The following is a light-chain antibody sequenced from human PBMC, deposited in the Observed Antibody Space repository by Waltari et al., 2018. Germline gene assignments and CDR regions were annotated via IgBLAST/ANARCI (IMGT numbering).Light chain of an antibody. CDR3: QHYLRLPVS. CDR2: GAS. Sequence: EIVLTQSPGTLSLSPGERATLSCRASQSVGRSLAWYQQRPGQASSFLMYGASSRAENIPDRFGGSGSGTDVSLTINRLEPEDFAVYYCQHYLRLPVSFGQGTKVEIK. V-gene: IGKV3-20*01. J-gene: IGKJ1*01. CDR1: QSVGRS.